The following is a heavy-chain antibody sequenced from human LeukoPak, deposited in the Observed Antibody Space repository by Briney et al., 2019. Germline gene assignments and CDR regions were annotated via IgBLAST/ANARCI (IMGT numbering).Heavy chain of an antibody. D-gene: IGHD3-22*01. Sequence: AGGSLRLSCAASGFTSSSYAMHWVRQGPGKGLEWVAVISYDGDTKYYAESVKGRFSISRDNSKNTVYLQMNSLRAEDTAVYYCASRLISWGQGTLVTVSS. V-gene: IGHV3-30-3*01. CDR3: ASRLIS. CDR1: GFTSSSYA. CDR2: ISYDGDTK. J-gene: IGHJ5*02.